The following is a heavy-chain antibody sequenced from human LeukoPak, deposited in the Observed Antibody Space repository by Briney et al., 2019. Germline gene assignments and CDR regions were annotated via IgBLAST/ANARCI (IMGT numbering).Heavy chain of an antibody. CDR1: GFTFSSYG. D-gene: IGHD4-17*01. J-gene: IGHJ4*02. Sequence: GGSLRLSCAASGFTFSSYGMHWVRQAPGKGLEWVAVIWYDGSNKYYADSVKGRFTISRDNSKNTLYLQMNSLRAEDTAVYYCAKHRTTVTPLPRIDYWGQGTLVTVSS. V-gene: IGHV3-33*06. CDR3: AKHRTTVTPLPRIDY. CDR2: IWYDGSNK.